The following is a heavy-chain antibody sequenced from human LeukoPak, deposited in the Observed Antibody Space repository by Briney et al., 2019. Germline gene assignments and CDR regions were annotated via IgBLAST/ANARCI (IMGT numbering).Heavy chain of an antibody. Sequence: GGSLRLSCAASGFTVSSNYMSWVRQAPGKELEWVSVIYSGGSTYYADSVKGRFTISRDNSKNTLYLQMNSLRAEDTAVYYCARVEDIVATLDYWGQGTLVTVSS. J-gene: IGHJ4*02. D-gene: IGHD5-12*01. CDR2: IYSGGST. V-gene: IGHV3-66*02. CDR3: ARVEDIVATLDY. CDR1: GFTVSSNY.